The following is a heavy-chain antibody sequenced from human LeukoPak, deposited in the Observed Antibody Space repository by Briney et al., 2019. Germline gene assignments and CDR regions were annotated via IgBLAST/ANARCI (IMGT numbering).Heavy chain of an antibody. V-gene: IGHV4-31*03. CDR1: GGSISSGGYY. CDR2: IYYSGST. CDR3: ARELEGLGYYYYGMDV. D-gene: IGHD2-21*01. J-gene: IGHJ6*02. Sequence: SQTLSLTCTVSGGSISSGGYYWSWIRQHPGKGLEWIGYIYYSGSTYYNPSLKSRVTISVDTSKNQFSLKLSSVTAADTAVYYCARELEGLGYYYYGMDVWGQGTTVTVSS.